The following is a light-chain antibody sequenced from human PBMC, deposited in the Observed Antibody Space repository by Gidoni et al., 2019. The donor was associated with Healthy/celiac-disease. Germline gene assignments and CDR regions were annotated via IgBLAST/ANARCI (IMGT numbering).Light chain of an antibody. V-gene: IGKV3-20*01. CDR2: GAS. J-gene: IGKJ4*01. Sequence: EIELTQSPGTLSWDPGEIATLSCTASQSVSSSYLAWYQQKPGQAPRLLIYGASSRATGIQDRFSGSGSGTDFTLTISRLEPEDLAVYYCQHYGSSPPLTFGGGTKVEIK. CDR3: QHYGSSPPLT. CDR1: QSVSSSY.